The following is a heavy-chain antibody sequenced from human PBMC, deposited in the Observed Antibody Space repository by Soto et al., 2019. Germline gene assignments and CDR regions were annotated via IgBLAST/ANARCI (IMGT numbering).Heavy chain of an antibody. J-gene: IGHJ4*02. CDR2: ISHDGNSK. Sequence: PGGSLRLSCAASGFTFSDHGMHWVRQAPGKGLEWVAVISHDGNSKYSGDSVKGRLTVSRDNSNNMAYLQMNSLRLEDTAMYYCAKQFDLGGLEDYWGQGTLVTVSS. CDR1: GFTFSDHG. CDR3: AKQFDLGGLEDY. V-gene: IGHV3-30*18. D-gene: IGHD1-1*01.